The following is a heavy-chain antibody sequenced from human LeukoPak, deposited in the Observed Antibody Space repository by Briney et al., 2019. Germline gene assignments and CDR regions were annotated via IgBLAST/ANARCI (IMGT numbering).Heavy chain of an antibody. D-gene: IGHD6-13*01. V-gene: IGHV3-30-3*01. Sequence: GGSLRLSCAASGFTFSSYAMHWVRQAPGKGLEWVAVISYDGSNKYYADSVKGRFTISRDNSKNTLYLQMNSLRAEDTAVYYCAVRIAAAGYLDYWGQGSLVTVSS. J-gene: IGHJ4*02. CDR3: AVRIAAAGYLDY. CDR1: GFTFSSYA. CDR2: ISYDGSNK.